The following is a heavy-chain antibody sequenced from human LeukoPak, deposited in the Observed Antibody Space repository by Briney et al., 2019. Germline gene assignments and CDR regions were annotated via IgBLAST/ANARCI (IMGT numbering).Heavy chain of an antibody. CDR2: ISVGGGDT. D-gene: IGHD2-21*01. CDR3: AKLNLGEMAYFDS. CDR1: DV. V-gene: IGHV3-23*01. J-gene: IGHJ4*02. Sequence: GGSLRLSCEASDVMGWVRQAPGKGLEWVSSISVGGGDTFTADSVKGRFTITRENSKNTLYLQMMGLRVEDTAIYYCAKLNLGEMAYFDSWGQGTLVTVSS.